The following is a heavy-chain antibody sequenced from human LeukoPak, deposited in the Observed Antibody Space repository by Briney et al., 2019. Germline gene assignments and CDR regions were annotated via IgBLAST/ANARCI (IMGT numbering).Heavy chain of an antibody. J-gene: IGHJ3*02. Sequence: SETLSLTCTVSGGSISGYYWSWIRQSPGKGLEWIGNIHYSGGTKYNPSLKSRVSISVDTSNNQVSLRLSSVTAADTAVYYCARGDLWFGESMAGSFDIWGQGTMVTVSS. CDR2: IHYSGGT. V-gene: IGHV4-59*01. CDR1: GGSISGYY. CDR3: ARGDLWFGESMAGSFDI. D-gene: IGHD3-10*01.